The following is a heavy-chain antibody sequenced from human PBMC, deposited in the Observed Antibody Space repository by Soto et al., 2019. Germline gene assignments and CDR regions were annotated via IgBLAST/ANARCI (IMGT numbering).Heavy chain of an antibody. CDR1: GGSCSGYY. D-gene: IGHD3-9*01. V-gene: IGHV4-34*02. CDR2: INHSGNS. Sequence: QVQLQQWGAGAGLWKPSETLSLTCAASGGSCSGYYWSWIRQPPGRGLEWIGEINHSGNSNYNLALESRVTISVDPSKNQFSLKLISVTAADTAVYYCARANILTGYYVLYFDVWGRGTLVTVSS. CDR3: ARANILTGYYVLYFDV. J-gene: IGHJ2*01.